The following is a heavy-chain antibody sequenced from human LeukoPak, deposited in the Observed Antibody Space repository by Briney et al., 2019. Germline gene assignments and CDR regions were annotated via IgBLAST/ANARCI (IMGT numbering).Heavy chain of an antibody. CDR2: IYSGGDT. J-gene: IGHJ4*02. CDR1: GFTVRSYY. V-gene: IGHV3-66*02. D-gene: IGHD6-19*01. CDR3: AKGHSSGWYYFDY. Sequence: RTGGSLRLSCAASGFTVRSYYMAWVRQAPGKGLEWVSVIYSGGDTYYADSVKGRFTISRDNSKNTLYLQMNSLRTEDTAVYYCAKGHSSGWYYFDYWGQGTLVIVPS.